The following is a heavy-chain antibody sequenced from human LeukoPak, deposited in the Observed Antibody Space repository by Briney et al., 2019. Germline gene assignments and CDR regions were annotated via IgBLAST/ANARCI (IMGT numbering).Heavy chain of an antibody. J-gene: IGHJ4*02. CDR1: GDSMISTNW. Sequence: SETLSLTCAVSGDSMISTNWWSWVRQPPGKGLELIGEIYHTGSTNYNPSLQSRVTISIDKSKNQFSLRLSSVTAADTAFYYCARQGFGSSYFDYWGQGTLVTVSS. D-gene: IGHD3-16*01. CDR2: IYHTGST. CDR3: ARQGFGSSYFDY. V-gene: IGHV4-4*02.